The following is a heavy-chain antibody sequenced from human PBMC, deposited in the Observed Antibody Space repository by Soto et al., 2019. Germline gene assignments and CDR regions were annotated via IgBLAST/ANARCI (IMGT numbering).Heavy chain of an antibody. CDR3: ARDAPLRGSAYFHFDY. CDR2: IYTTGST. D-gene: IGHD3-3*01. Sequence: SETLSLTCSVSGGYISSHYWSWIRQPAGKGLEWIGRIYTTGSTNYNPSLKSRVTMSEDTPKNQISLKLSSVTAADTAVYFCARDAPLRGSAYFHFDYLGQGTLVTVSS. V-gene: IGHV4-4*07. CDR1: GGYISSHY. J-gene: IGHJ4*02.